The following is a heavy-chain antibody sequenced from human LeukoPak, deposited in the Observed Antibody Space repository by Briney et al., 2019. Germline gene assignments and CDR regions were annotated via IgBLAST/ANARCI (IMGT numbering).Heavy chain of an antibody. V-gene: IGHV3-74*01. CDR1: GFTFSSYW. J-gene: IGHJ4*02. CDR2: INSDGSST. CDR3: ARVDDYGGCTGDY. D-gene: IGHD4-23*01. Sequence: GGSVRLSCAASGFTFSSYWMHWVRQAPGKGLVWVSRINSDGSSTSYADSVRGRFTISRDNAKNTLYLQMNSLRAEDTAVYYCARVDDYGGCTGDYSGQGTLVTVSS.